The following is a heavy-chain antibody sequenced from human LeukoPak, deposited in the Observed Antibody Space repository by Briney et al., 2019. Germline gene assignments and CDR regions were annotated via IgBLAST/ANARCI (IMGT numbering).Heavy chain of an antibody. CDR3: ARDPGAFPYFFDC. D-gene: IGHD4/OR15-4a*01. Sequence: GGSWNLSCAASGLTLNNYALTWAGKTPGRGLESVSAISGDGVSPYYADSVRGRFTISRDNSKNTLYLQMNSLRVEDTAVYFCARDPGAFPYFFDCWGQGTLVTVSS. V-gene: IGHV3-23*01. CDR1: GLTLNNYA. CDR2: ISGDGVSP. J-gene: IGHJ4*02.